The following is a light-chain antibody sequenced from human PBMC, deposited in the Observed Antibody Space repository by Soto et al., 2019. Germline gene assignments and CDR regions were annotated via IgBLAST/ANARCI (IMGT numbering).Light chain of an antibody. V-gene: IGKV3-20*01. CDR1: QSVSNNY. Sequence: EIVLTQSPGTLSLSPGERATISCRASQSVSNNYLAWYQQKPGQAPRLLIYGASNRATGIPDRFSGSGSGTDFTLTISSLQPDDFATYYCQHYNSYSEAFGQGTKVDIK. J-gene: IGKJ1*01. CDR3: QHYNSYSEA. CDR2: GAS.